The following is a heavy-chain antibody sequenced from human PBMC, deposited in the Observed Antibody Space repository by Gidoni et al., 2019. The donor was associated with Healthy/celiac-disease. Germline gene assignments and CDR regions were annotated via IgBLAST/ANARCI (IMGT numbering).Heavy chain of an antibody. D-gene: IGHD5-18*01. CDR3: AKDHTYDGGTFDY. CDR1: GSTFDDYA. J-gene: IGHJ4*02. Sequence: EVQLVESGGGLVQPGRSLRLSCAASGSTFDDYAMHWVRQAPGKGLGWVSGISWKSGSIGYAESVRGRFTISRDNAKNSLYLQMNSLRPEDTALYYCAKDHTYDGGTFDYWGQGTLVTVSS. V-gene: IGHV3-9*01. CDR2: ISWKSGSI.